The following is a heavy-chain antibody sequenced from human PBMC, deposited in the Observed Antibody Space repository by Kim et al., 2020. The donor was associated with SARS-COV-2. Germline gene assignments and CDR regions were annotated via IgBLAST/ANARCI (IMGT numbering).Heavy chain of an antibody. V-gene: IGHV3-23*01. CDR1: GLSFGIYA. CDR3: ARRPGTAAAGTAHFDP. Sequence: GGSLRLSCAASGLSFGIYAMSWVRQAPGKGLEWVSTIGGLDGGIFHADSVKGRLTIPRANSKNTLYIQMTNLKTDDTATYYCARRPGTAAAGTAHFDPWGPGTLVTVSS. J-gene: IGHJ5*02. D-gene: IGHD6-13*01. CDR2: IGGLDGGI.